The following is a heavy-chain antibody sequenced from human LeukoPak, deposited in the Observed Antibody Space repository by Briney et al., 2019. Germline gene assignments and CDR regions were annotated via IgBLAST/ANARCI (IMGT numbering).Heavy chain of an antibody. D-gene: IGHD6-19*01. Sequence: PGGSLRLSCAASGFTFSSYAMSWVRQAPGKGLGWVSAISGSGGSTYYADSVKGRFTISRDNSKNTLYLQMNSLRAEDTAVYYCAKDLAEAVAGTLDYWGQGTLVTVSS. CDR1: GFTFSSYA. J-gene: IGHJ4*02. V-gene: IGHV3-23*01. CDR3: AKDLAEAVAGTLDY. CDR2: ISGSGGST.